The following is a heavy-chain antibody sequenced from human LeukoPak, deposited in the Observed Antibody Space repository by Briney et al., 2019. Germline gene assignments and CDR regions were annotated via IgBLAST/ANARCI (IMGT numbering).Heavy chain of an antibody. CDR2: INSGDST. D-gene: IGHD6-13*01. CDR1: GFTVSNSY. Sequence: TGGSLRLSCAASGFTVSNSYMRWVRQAPGKGLEWVSLINSGDSTYYADSVKGRFTISRDNSKNTLYLQMNSLRAEDTAVYSCARAGRAYSSSWYYFDYWGQGTLVTVSS. CDR3: ARAGRAYSSSWYYFDY. J-gene: IGHJ4*02. V-gene: IGHV3-53*01.